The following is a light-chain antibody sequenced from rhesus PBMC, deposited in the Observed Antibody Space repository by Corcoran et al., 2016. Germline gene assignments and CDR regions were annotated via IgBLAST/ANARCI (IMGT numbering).Light chain of an antibody. CDR2: AAS. CDR1: QTINYY. V-gene: IGKV1-44*03. CDR3: QQHNSYPHS. Sequence: DIQMTQSPSSLSASVGDRVTITCRASQTINYYLAWYQQKPGKVPKLLIYAASTLQSGVPSRFSGSESGTDCTLTLSSLQPEGFATYYCQQHNSYPHSFGQGTKVEIK. J-gene: IGKJ2*01.